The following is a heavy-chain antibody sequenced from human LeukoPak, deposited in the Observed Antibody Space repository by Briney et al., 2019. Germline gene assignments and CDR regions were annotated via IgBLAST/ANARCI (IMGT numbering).Heavy chain of an antibody. V-gene: IGHV3-30*18. D-gene: IGHD3-9*01. CDR3: AKATGLRYFDWLKGAFDY. J-gene: IGHJ4*02. CDR1: GFTVSSNY. Sequence: GGSLRLSCAASGFTVSSNYMSWVRQAPGKGLEWVAVISYDGSNKYYADSVKGRFTISRDNSKNTLYLQMNSLRAEDTAVYYCAKATGLRYFDWLKGAFDYWGQGTLVTVSS. CDR2: ISYDGSNK.